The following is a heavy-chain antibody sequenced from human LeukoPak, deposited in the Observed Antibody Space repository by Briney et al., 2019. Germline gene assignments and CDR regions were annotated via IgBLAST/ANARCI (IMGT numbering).Heavy chain of an antibody. D-gene: IGHD5-18*01. J-gene: IGHJ5*02. CDR1: GYTFTSYA. CDR3: ARAGRTWIQLWPNH. CDR2: INTNTGNP. V-gene: IGHV7-4-1*02. Sequence: ASVKVSCKASGYTFTSYAMNWVRQAPGQGLERMGWINTNTGNPTYAQGFTGRFVFSLDTSVSTAYLQISSLKAEDTAVYYCARAGRTWIQLWPNHWGQGTLVTVSS.